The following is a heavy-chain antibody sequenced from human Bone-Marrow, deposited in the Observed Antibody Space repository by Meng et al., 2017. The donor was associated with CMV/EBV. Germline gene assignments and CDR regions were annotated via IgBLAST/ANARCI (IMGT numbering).Heavy chain of an antibody. Sequence: ASGFSSSNYAMHWVRQASGKGLEWVSVMSFDGTYKYYADSIKGRFTISRDNSKNTLYLQMNSLRLEDTALYYCARSRDWNWNYDIDYWGQGTLVTVSS. V-gene: IGHV3-30*04. CDR1: GFSSSNYA. CDR3: ARSRDWNWNYDIDY. J-gene: IGHJ4*02. D-gene: IGHD1-7*01. CDR2: MSFDGTYK.